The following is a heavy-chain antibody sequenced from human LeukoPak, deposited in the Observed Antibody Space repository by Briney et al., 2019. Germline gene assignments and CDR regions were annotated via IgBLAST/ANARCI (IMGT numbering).Heavy chain of an antibody. CDR2: IFYSGNT. J-gene: IGHJ4*02. Sequence: SSETLSLTCTVSGGSISSGSYYWGWIRQPPGKGLEWIGSIFYSGNTYNNPSLKSRVTLSVDTPKNQFTLKMRSVTAADTAVFYCARHSSDWRGFDYWGQGTLVTVSS. D-gene: IGHD6-19*01. CDR3: ARHSSDWRGFDY. V-gene: IGHV4-39*01. CDR1: GGSISSGSYY.